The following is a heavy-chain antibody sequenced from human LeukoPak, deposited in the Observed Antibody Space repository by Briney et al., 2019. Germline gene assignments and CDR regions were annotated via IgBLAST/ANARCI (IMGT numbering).Heavy chain of an antibody. D-gene: IGHD6-13*01. CDR1: GGSISSSSYY. CDR2: VYYSGST. V-gene: IGHV4-39*01. CDR3: ARQAAAATGGVDS. J-gene: IGHJ4*02. Sequence: SETLSLTCTVSGGSISSSSYYWGWIRQPPGKGLEWIGSVYYSGSTYYNPPLKSRVTISVDTSKNQFSLKVTSVTTADTAVYYCARQAAAATGGVDSWGQGALVTVSS.